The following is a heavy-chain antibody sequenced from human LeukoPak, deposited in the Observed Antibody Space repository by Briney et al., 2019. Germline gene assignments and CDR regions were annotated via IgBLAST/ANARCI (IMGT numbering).Heavy chain of an antibody. J-gene: IGHJ4*02. Sequence: GRSLRLSCAVSGFIVSSNYMSWVRQAPGKGLEWVSVIYSGGSTYYADSVKGRFTISRDNSKNTLYLQMNSLRAEDTAVYYCASTHLGYCSSVSCQNDYWGQGTLVTVSS. D-gene: IGHD2-15*01. CDR3: ASTHLGYCSSVSCQNDY. CDR2: IYSGGST. CDR1: GFIVSSNY. V-gene: IGHV3-53*01.